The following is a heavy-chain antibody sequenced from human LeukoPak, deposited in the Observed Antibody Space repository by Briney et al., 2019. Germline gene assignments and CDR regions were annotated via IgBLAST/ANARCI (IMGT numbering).Heavy chain of an antibody. Sequence: PSETLSLTCTISGGSIRSYFWGWVRQPAGKGLEWIGRIYTSGATFYNPSLKTRLTMSFDTSKNQFPLSLTSVVAADTAVYYCARQGYTASYYFLDYWGQGTLVTVSS. D-gene: IGHD1-26*01. CDR2: IYTSGAT. CDR3: ARQGYTASYYFLDY. CDR1: GGSIRSYF. V-gene: IGHV4-4*07. J-gene: IGHJ4*02.